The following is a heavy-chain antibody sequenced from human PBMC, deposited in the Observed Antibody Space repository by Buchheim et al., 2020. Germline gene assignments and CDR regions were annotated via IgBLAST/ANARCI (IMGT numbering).Heavy chain of an antibody. V-gene: IGHV3-48*03. D-gene: IGHD5-24*01. CDR2: ISSSSSLI. J-gene: IGHJ6*03. Sequence: EVQLVESGGGLVQPGGSLRLSCAASGFPFSSYEMHWVRQAPGRGLVWVAYISSSSSLIYYPDSVKGRFTISRDNAKNSLFLQRNSLRAEETAIYDCARARDGHRGPYYYRDVWGKGTT. CDR3: ARARDGHRGPYYYRDV. CDR1: GFPFSSYE.